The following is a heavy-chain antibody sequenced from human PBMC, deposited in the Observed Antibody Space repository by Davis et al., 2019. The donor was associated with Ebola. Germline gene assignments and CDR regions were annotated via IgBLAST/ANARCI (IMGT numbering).Heavy chain of an antibody. Sequence: GGSLRLSCAAYGFTFSDHYMSWIRQAPGKGLEWVSYISSSSYYTNYADSVKGRFTISRDNANNSLYLQMNSLRAEDTAVYYCARDLPPSYYYGMDVWGQGTTVTVSS. J-gene: IGHJ6*02. CDR2: ISSSSYYT. V-gene: IGHV3-11*06. CDR3: ARDLPPSYYYGMDV. CDR1: GFTFSDHY.